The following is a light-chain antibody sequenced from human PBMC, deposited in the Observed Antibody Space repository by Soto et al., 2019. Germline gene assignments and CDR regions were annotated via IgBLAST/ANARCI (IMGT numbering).Light chain of an antibody. J-gene: IGKJ5*01. CDR2: DAS. V-gene: IGKV3-11*01. Sequence: TQSPANLVLFSGGRASLPFRVSLSVSSYLAWYQQKPGQAPRLLVYDASYRATGIPARFIGSGSGTDFTLPISSLEPEDFAVYYCQQRQYWPPIAFGQGTRLEIK. CDR1: LSVSSY. CDR3: QQRQYWPPIA.